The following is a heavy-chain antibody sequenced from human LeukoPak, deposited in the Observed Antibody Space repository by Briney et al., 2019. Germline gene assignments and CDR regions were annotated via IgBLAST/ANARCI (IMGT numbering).Heavy chain of an antibody. Sequence: ALLKVSCNTSGYTFTSYHMHWVRHAPGQWLEWNGIINPSGGSTSYAQKFQGRVSMTRDTSRSTVYMERRSLRSEDTAVYYCARTTYYDFWSGYYAPDAFDIWGQGTMVTVSS. D-gene: IGHD3-3*01. CDR2: INPSGGST. CDR3: ARTTYYDFWSGYYAPDAFDI. CDR1: GYTFTSYH. J-gene: IGHJ3*02. V-gene: IGHV1-46*01.